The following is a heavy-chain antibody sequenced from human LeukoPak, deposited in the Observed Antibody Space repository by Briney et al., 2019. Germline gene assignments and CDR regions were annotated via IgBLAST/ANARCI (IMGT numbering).Heavy chain of an antibody. V-gene: IGHV1-8*01. D-gene: IGHD3-16*01. Sequence: GASVQVSCKASGYTFTSYDINWVRQATGQGLEWMGWMNPNSGNTGYAQKFQGRVTMTRNTSISTAYMELSSLRSEDTAVYYCARGLGGDYYYYYMDVWGKGTTVTISS. CDR3: ARGLGGDYYYYYMDV. CDR2: MNPNSGNT. CDR1: GYTFTSYD. J-gene: IGHJ6*03.